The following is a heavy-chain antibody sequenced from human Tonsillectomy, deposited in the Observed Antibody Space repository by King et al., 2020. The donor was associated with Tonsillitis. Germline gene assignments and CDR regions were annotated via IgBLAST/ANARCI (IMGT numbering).Heavy chain of an antibody. V-gene: IGHV4-34*01. D-gene: IGHD4-17*01. J-gene: IGHJ4*02. CDR3: AISPGDYVSFFLY. Sequence: VQLPQWGAGLLKPSETLSLTCAVYGGSFSGYYWSWIRQPPGKGLEWIGEINHSGSTNYNPSLKSRVTVSVDTSKNQFSLKLSSVTAADTAVYYCAISPGDYVSFFLYWGQGTLVTVSS. CDR1: GGSFSGYY. CDR2: INHSGST.